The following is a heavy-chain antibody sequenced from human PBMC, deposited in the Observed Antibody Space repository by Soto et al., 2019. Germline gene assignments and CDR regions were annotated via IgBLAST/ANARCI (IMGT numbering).Heavy chain of an antibody. V-gene: IGHV5-51*01. CDR3: ARRDEYSSSSEAFDY. J-gene: IGHJ4*02. CDR1: GYSFTSYW. D-gene: IGHD6-6*01. CDR2: IYPGDSDT. Sequence: GESLKISCQGSGYSFTSYWIGWVRQMPGKGLEWMGIIYPGDSDTRYSPSFQGQVTISADKSISTAYLQWSSLKASDTAMYYCARRDEYSSSSEAFDYWGQGTLVTVSS.